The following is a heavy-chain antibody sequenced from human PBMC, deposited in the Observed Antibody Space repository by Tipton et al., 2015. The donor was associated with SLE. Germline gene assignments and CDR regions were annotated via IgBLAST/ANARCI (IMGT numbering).Heavy chain of an antibody. D-gene: IGHD5-24*01. CDR1: GYTFTRFD. J-gene: IGHJ4*02. CDR2: MNPKSGNT. V-gene: IGHV1-8*01. CDR3: ARAPPQLGFDY. Sequence: QSGAEVKKPGASVKVSCKASGYTFTRFDINWVRQATGQGLEWMGWMNPKSGNTDYAQKFQGRVTMTRDTSISTAYMELSSLRSEDPAVYYCARAPPQLGFDYWGQGSLVTVSS.